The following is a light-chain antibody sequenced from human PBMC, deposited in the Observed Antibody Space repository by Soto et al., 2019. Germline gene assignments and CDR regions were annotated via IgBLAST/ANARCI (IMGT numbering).Light chain of an antibody. Sequence: QSALTQPASVSGSPGQSITISCTGTSSDVGKYNYVSWYQQHPGKAPKLMIHNVSNRPSGVSDRFSGSKSGNTASLTIPGLQAEDEADYFCSSYTSSSTVAFGGGTKLTVL. CDR2: NVS. CDR3: SSYTSSSTVA. CDR1: SSDVGKYNY. V-gene: IGLV2-14*01. J-gene: IGLJ2*01.